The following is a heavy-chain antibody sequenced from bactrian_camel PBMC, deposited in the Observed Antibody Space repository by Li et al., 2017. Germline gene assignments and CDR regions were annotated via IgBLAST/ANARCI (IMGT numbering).Heavy chain of an antibody. V-gene: IGHV3S11*01. Sequence: DVQLVESGGGLVQPGGSLRLSCVASEFAFEMYAMNWVRQAPGKGLEWVSSVSTDGSKTYYTDSVWGRFTNSRDNSKTTVYLQMASLKSEDTALYHCVTGPKGSFGYWGQGTQVTVS. D-gene: IGHD7*01. CDR1: EFAFEMYA. CDR3: VTGPKGSFGY. J-gene: IGHJ6*01. CDR2: VSTDGSKT.